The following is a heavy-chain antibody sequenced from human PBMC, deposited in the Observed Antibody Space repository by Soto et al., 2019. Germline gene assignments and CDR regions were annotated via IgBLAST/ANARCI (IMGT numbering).Heavy chain of an antibody. Sequence: GGSLRLSCAASGFTFSSYAMSWVRQAPGKGLEWVSAISGSGGITYYADSVKGRFTISRDDSKNTLYLQMNSLRADDTAVYYCEKGAGSDSGRCWGQLYLVTVSS. D-gene: IGHD3-10*01. J-gene: IGHJ4*02. CDR1: GFTFSSYA. CDR3: EKGAGSDSGRC. V-gene: IGHV3-23*01. CDR2: ISGSGGIT.